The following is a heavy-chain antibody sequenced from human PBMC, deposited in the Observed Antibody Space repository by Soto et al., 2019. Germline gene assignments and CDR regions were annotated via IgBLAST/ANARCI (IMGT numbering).Heavy chain of an antibody. D-gene: IGHD1-26*01. Sequence: ASVKVSCKASGYTFTSYGISWVRQAPGQGLEWMGWISAYNGNTNYAQKLQGRVTMTTDTSTSTAYMELRSLRSDDTAVYYCARKWELAKNRGLQDFDYWGQGTLVTVSS. CDR1: GYTFTSYG. CDR2: ISAYNGNT. CDR3: ARKWELAKNRGLQDFDY. J-gene: IGHJ4*02. V-gene: IGHV1-18*01.